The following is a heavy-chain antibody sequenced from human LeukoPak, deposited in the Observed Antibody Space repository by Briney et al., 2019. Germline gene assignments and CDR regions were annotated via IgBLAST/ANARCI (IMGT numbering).Heavy chain of an antibody. CDR1: GGSISSSSYY. CDR2: IYYSGST. Sequence: KPSETLSLTCTVPGGSISSSSYYWGWIRHPPGKGLEWIGSIYYSGSTYYNPSLKSRVTISVDTSKNQFSLKLSSVTAADTAVYYCARRITIFGVVIRAWFDPWGQGTLVTVSS. J-gene: IGHJ5*02. CDR3: ARRITIFGVVIRAWFDP. D-gene: IGHD3-3*01. V-gene: IGHV4-39*01.